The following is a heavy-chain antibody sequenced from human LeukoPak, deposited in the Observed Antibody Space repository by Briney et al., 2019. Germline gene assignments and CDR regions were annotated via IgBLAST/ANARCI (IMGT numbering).Heavy chain of an antibody. Sequence: GGSLRLSCGASGFTVSSNYMNWVRQAPGKGLEWVSCISSRSSYIVYADSVKGRFTISRDNARNSLFLQMNSLRAEDTAVYYCARDEGTANDAFDIWGQGTMVTVSS. CDR2: ISSRSSYI. V-gene: IGHV3-21*01. D-gene: IGHD2-21*02. CDR1: GFTVSSNY. J-gene: IGHJ3*02. CDR3: ARDEGTANDAFDI.